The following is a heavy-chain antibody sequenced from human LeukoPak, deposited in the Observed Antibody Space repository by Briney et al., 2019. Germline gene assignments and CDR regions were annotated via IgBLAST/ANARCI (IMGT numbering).Heavy chain of an antibody. V-gene: IGHV3-21*01. Sequence: PGGSLRLSCAASGFTFSSYSMNWVRQAPGKGLEWVSSISSSSSYIYYADSVKGRLNSLYLQMNSLRAEDTAAYYCARGYYDFWSGYSNWGQGTLVTVSS. CDR1: GFTFSSYS. CDR2: ISSSSSYI. CDR3: ARGYYDFWSGYSN. D-gene: IGHD3-3*01. J-gene: IGHJ4*02.